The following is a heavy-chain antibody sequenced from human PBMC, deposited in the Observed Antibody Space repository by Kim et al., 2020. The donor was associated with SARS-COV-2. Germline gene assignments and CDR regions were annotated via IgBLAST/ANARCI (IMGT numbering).Heavy chain of an antibody. CDR3: ARGHPLRYYEILTGYYDWSYYYGMDV. CDR1: GGSFSGYY. D-gene: IGHD3-9*01. Sequence: SETLSLTCAVYGGSFSGYYWSWIRQPPGKGLEWIGEINHSGSTNYNPSLKSRVTISVDTSKNQFSLQLSSVTAADTAVYYCARGHPLRYYEILTGYYDWSYYYGMDVWGQGTTVTVSS. CDR2: INHSGST. J-gene: IGHJ6*02. V-gene: IGHV4-34*01.